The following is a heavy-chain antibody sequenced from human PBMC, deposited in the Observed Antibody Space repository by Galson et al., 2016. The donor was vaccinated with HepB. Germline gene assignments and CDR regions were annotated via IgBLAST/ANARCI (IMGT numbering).Heavy chain of an antibody. V-gene: IGHV4-39*01. Sequence: EPLSLTCTVSGGSISSSSYYWAWIRQPPGKGLEWIGNLYNSGRTYYNPSLKSRVTISAHTSKNQFSLKLSSVTAADTAVYYCARLHTPGIAPEWGQGTLVTVSS. J-gene: IGHJ4*02. CDR3: ARLHTPGIAPE. CDR2: LYNSGRT. CDR1: GGSISSSSYY. D-gene: IGHD6-13*01.